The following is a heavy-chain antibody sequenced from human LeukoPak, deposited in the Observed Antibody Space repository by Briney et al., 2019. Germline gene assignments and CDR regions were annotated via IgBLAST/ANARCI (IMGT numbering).Heavy chain of an antibody. V-gene: IGHV3-9*01. Sequence: GRSLRLSCAASGFTFDDYAMHWVRQAPGKGLEWVSGISWNSGSIGYADSVKGRFTISRDNAKNSLYLQMNSLRAEDTAVYYCGPEDNWGLDYWGQGTLVTVSS. D-gene: IGHD7-27*01. J-gene: IGHJ4*02. CDR1: GFTFDDYA. CDR2: ISWNSGSI. CDR3: GPEDNWGLDY.